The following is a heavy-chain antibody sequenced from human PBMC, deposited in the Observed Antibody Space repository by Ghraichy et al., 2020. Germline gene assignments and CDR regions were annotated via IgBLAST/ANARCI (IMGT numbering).Heavy chain of an antibody. CDR1: GGSFSSSSHH. Sequence: SETLSLTCTVSGGSFSSSSHHWDWIRQPPGRGLEWIGTLYYSGTTQYSPPLKTRVTISADTSKNQVSLRLTSVTAADTAVYFCARRTHHYYGSESQQFWWFDPWGHGTPVTVSS. CDR2: LYYSGTT. CDR3: ARRTHHYYGSESQQFWWFDP. V-gene: IGHV4-39*01. D-gene: IGHD3-10*01. J-gene: IGHJ5*02.